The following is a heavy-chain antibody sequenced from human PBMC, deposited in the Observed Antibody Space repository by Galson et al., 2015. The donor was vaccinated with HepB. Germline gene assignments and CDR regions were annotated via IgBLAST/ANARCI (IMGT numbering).Heavy chain of an antibody. CDR3: AGRRDYGGNSVWYFDL. CDR2: IIPIFGTA. J-gene: IGHJ2*01. Sequence: SVKVSCKASGGTFSSYAISWVRQAPGQGLEWMGGIIPIFGTANYAQKFQGRVTITADESTSTAYMELSSLRSEDTAVYYCAGRRDYGGNSVWYFDLWDRGTLVTVSS. V-gene: IGHV1-69*13. D-gene: IGHD4-23*01. CDR1: GGTFSSYA.